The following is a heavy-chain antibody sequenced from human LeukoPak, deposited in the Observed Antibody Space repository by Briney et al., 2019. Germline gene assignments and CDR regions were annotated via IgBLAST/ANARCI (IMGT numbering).Heavy chain of an antibody. J-gene: IGHJ6*02. CDR2: IYSGGST. D-gene: IGHD3-22*01. V-gene: IGHV3-66*01. CDR3: ASDVPITYYYDSSGAAGYYGMDV. CDR1: GFTVSSNY. Sequence: GSLRLSCAASGFTVSSNYMSWVRQAPGKGLEWVSVIYSGGSTYYADSVKGRFTISRDNSKNTLYLQMNSLRAEDTAVYYCASDVPITYYYDSSGAAGYYGMDVWGQGTTVTVSS.